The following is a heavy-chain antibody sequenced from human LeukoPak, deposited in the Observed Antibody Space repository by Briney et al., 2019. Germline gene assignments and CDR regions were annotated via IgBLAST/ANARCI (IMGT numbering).Heavy chain of an antibody. Sequence: GGSLRLSCAASGFTFSSYAMSWVRQAPGKGLEWVSAISGSGGSTYYADSVKGRFTISRDNSKNTLYLQMNSLRAEDTAVYYCASSVDIVVVPAPRGYYYYGMDVWGQGTTVTVSS. CDR1: GFTFSSYA. V-gene: IGHV3-23*01. D-gene: IGHD2-2*01. CDR2: ISGSGGST. CDR3: ASSVDIVVVPAPRGYYYYGMDV. J-gene: IGHJ6*02.